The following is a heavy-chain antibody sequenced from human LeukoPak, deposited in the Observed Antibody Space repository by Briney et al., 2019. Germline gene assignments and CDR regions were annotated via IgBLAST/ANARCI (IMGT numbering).Heavy chain of an antibody. V-gene: IGHV4-34*01. CDR3: ASLRSRITMVRGRYYGMDV. Sequence: SETLSLTCAVYGGSFSGYYWSWIRQPPGKGLEWIGEINHSGSTNYNPSLKSRVTISVDTSKNQFSLKLSSVTAADTAVYYCASLRSRITMVRGRYYGMDVWGQGTTVTVSS. D-gene: IGHD3-10*01. J-gene: IGHJ6*02. CDR2: INHSGST. CDR1: GGSFSGYY.